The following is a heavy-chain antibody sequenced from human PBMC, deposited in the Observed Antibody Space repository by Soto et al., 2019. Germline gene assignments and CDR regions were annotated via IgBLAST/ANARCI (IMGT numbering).Heavy chain of an antibody. V-gene: IGHV1-8*01. CDR2: MNPNSGHT. CDR3: ASYMSTP. J-gene: IGHJ4*02. D-gene: IGHD3-16*01. CDR1: GYTFTSHD. Sequence: QVQLVQSGAEVKKPGASVKVSCKASGYTFTSHDINWMRQATGQGLEWMGWMNPNSGHTNYAQKFQGRVTMTRDTSISTAYMELTSLRSEDTAVYFCASYMSTPWGQGTLVTVSS.